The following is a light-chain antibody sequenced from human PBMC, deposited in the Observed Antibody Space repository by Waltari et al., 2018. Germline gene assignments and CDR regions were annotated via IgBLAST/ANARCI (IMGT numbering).Light chain of an antibody. J-gene: IGLJ2*01. CDR2: EGS. V-gene: IGLV2-23*01. CDR1: SSDVGSYNL. CDR3: CSYAGSSTWGV. Sequence: QSALTQPASVSGSPGQSITISCTGTSSDVGSYNLVSWYQQHPGKAPNLMIYEGSKRPSGVSNRFSGSKSGNTASLTISGLQAEDEADYYCCSYAGSSTWGVFGGGTKLTVL.